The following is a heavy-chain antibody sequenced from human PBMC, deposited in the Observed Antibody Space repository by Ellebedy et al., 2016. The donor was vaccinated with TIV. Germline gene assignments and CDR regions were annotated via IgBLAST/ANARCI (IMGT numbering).Heavy chain of an antibody. Sequence: SETLSLXXTVSGGSISSGGYYWSWIRQHPGKGLEWIGYIYYSGSTYYNPSLKSRVTISVDTSKNQFSLKLSSVTAADTAVYYCARSDSSSSHYYYGMDVWGQGTTVTVSS. D-gene: IGHD6-6*01. CDR3: ARSDSSSSHYYYGMDV. CDR1: GGSISSGGYY. CDR2: IYYSGST. V-gene: IGHV4-31*03. J-gene: IGHJ6*02.